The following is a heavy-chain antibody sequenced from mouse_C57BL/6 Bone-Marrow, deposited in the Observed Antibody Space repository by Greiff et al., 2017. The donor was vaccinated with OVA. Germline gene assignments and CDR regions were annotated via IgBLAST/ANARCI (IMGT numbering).Heavy chain of an antibody. CDR2: ISYSGST. D-gene: IGHD2-5*01. J-gene: IGHJ2*01. CDR3: ARAPYSNYPHYFDY. CDR1: GYSITSGYD. Sequence: EVQVVESGPGMVKPSQSLSLTCTVTGYSITSGYDWHWIRHFPGNKLEWMGYISYSGSTNYNPSLKSRISITHDTSKNHFFLKLNSVTTEDTATYYCARAPYSNYPHYFDYWGQGTTLTVSS. V-gene: IGHV3-1*01.